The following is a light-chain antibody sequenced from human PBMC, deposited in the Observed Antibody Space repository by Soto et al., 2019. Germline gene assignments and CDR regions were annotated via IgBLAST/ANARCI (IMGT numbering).Light chain of an antibody. CDR1: QGISNY. CDR3: QKYNSAPWT. CDR2: VAS. J-gene: IGKJ1*01. V-gene: IGKV1-27*01. Sequence: DIKMTKSPSSLSASVGDRVTITCRASQGISNYLAWYQQQPGKVPKLLIYVASTLQSGVPSRFSGSGSGTDFTLTISSLQPEDVATYYCQKYNSAPWTFGQGTKVEIK.